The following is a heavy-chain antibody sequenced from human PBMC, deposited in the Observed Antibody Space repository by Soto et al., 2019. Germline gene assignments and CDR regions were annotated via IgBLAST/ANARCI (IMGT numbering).Heavy chain of an antibody. J-gene: IGHJ4*02. CDR1: GYTFTSYY. CDR2: INPSGGST. Sequence: QVQLVQSGAEVKKPGASVKVSCKASGYTFTSYYMHWVRQAPGQGLEWMGIINPSGGSTSYAQKFQGRVTMTRDRSTSTVYVELSSLRSEDTAVYYCARVEVGATIWFDYWGQGTLVTVSS. CDR3: ARVEVGATIWFDY. V-gene: IGHV1-46*01. D-gene: IGHD1-26*01.